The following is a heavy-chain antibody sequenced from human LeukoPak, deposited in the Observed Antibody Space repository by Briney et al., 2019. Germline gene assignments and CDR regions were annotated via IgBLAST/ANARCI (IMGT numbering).Heavy chain of an antibody. CDR2: MNPNSGNT. D-gene: IGHD3-3*01. CDR3: ARDGTTIFGVVIEADSFDI. J-gene: IGHJ3*02. Sequence: GASVKVSCKASGYTFTSYDINWVRQATGQGLEWMGWMNPNSGNTGYAQKLQGRVTMTTDTSTSTAYLELRSLRSDDTAVYYCARDGTTIFGVVIEADSFDIWGQGTMVTVSS. CDR1: GYTFTSYD. V-gene: IGHV1-8*01.